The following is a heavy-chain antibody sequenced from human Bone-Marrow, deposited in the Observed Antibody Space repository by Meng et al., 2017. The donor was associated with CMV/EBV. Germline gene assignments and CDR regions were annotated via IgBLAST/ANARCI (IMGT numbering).Heavy chain of an antibody. CDR2: IRYDGGNR. V-gene: IGHV3-30*02. J-gene: IGHJ5*01. CDR1: RFIFSNYG. D-gene: IGHD2-2*01. CDR3: AKVSGGYCSTTSCPPDS. Sequence: GESLKISCVASRFIFSNYGMHWVRQAPGKGLEWVAYIRYDGGNRHYADSVMGRFTISRDNSKNTLSLQMNSLRGEDTAVYYCAKVSGGYCSTTSCPPDSWGQGTLVTVS.